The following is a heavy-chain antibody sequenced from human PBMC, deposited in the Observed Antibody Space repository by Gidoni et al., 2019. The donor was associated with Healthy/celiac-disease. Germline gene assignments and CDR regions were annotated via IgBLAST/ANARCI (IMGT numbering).Heavy chain of an antibody. D-gene: IGHD1-26*01. V-gene: IGHV3-53*04. CDR2: IYSGGST. Sequence: EGQLVEAGGGWVQPGGSLRLSCAAAGFTVSSNYMSRVRHAPGKGLEWVSVIYSGGSTYYADSVKGRFTISRHNSKNTLYLQMNSLRAEDTAVYYCARGGSYYFDYWGQGTLVTVSS. J-gene: IGHJ4*02. CDR3: ARGGSYYFDY. CDR1: GFTVSSNY.